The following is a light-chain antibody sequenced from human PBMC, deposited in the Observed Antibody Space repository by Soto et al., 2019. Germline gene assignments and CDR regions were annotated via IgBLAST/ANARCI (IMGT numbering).Light chain of an antibody. V-gene: IGLV2-14*03. CDR1: NSDVGSYDY. Sequence: SVLTQPASVSGSPGRSITFSCTGTNSDVGSYDYVSWHQQHPGKAPKLIIYDVNNRPSGVPSRFSGSKSGNTASLIISGLQTEDEADYYCCAYSTSGTHVFGTGTKVTVL. CDR2: DVN. J-gene: IGLJ1*01. CDR3: CAYSTSGTHV.